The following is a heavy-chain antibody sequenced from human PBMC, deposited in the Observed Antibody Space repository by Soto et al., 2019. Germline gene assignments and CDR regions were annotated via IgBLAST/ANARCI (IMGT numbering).Heavy chain of an antibody. J-gene: IGHJ5*02. CDR2: MNPSGGST. Sequence: ASVKVSCKASGYTFTSYDINWVRQATGQGLEWMGWMNPSGGSTSYAQKFQGRVTMTRDTSTSTVYMELSSLRSEDTAVYYCARDGDIVLVPAAAPNWFDPWGQGTLVTVSS. V-gene: IGHV1-8*01. CDR3: ARDGDIVLVPAAAPNWFDP. D-gene: IGHD2-2*01. CDR1: GYTFTSYD.